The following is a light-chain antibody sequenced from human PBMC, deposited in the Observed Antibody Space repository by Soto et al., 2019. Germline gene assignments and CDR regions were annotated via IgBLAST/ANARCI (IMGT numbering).Light chain of an antibody. CDR3: QQYNNWWT. V-gene: IGKV3-15*01. Sequence: EILMTQSPATLSVSPGERATLSCRASQSVDSNLAWYQQKPGQAPRLLIYGASTRATGISARFSGSGSGTESTLTISSLQSEDLGVYYCQQYNNWWTFGQGTKVDIK. CDR1: QSVDSN. CDR2: GAS. J-gene: IGKJ1*01.